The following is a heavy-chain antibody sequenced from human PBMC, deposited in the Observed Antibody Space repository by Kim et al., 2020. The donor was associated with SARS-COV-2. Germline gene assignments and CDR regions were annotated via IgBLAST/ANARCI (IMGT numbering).Heavy chain of an antibody. Sequence: ASVKVSCKASGYTFTNYDINWARQATGQGLAWMGWMNPKSGDTGFPQKFQGRVTMTRNTSISTAYMELSSLRSEDTAVYYCARGPQRWLQMEDYYFDYWGQGTLVTVSS. J-gene: IGHJ4*02. D-gene: IGHD1-1*01. CDR1: GYTFTNYD. CDR2: MNPKSGDT. CDR3: ARGPQRWLQMEDYYFDY. V-gene: IGHV1-8*01.